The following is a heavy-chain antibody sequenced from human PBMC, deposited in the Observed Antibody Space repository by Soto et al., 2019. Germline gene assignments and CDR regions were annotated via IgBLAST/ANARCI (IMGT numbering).Heavy chain of an antibody. V-gene: IGHV4-39*02. J-gene: IGHJ6*02. CDR3: ARLYPYKYYYGMDV. CDR2: IYYTGST. D-gene: IGHD3-16*01. CDR1: SGSISSSSFY. Sequence: PSETLSLTCTVSSGSISSSSFYWGWIRQPPGKGLEWIGSIYYTGSTYYNPSLKSRVTISIDRSKNHFSLKMSSVTAADTAVYYCARLYPYKYYYGMDVWGQGTTVTVSS.